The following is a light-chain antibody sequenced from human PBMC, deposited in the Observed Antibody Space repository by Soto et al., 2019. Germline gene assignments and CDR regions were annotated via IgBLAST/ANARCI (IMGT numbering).Light chain of an antibody. CDR2: DTS. CDR1: QRVSGGF. V-gene: IGKV3D-20*01. J-gene: IGKJ1*01. CDR3: QQYGSSGT. Sequence: VLPQSPATLSLSPGERATLYCGASQRVSGGFLAWYQQKPGLAPRLILYDTSFRATGIPDRFSGSGSGTDFTLTISRLEPEDFAVYYCQQYGSSGTFGQRTKVDIK.